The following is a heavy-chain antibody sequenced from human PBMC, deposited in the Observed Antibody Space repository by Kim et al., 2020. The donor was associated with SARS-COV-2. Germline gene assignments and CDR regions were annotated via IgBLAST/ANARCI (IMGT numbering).Heavy chain of an antibody. CDR3: ARGKVKGFWRVGTQGKPPRDYYYGMDV. Sequence: SETLSLTCAVYGGSFSGYYWSWIRQPPGKGLEWIGEINHSGSTNYNPSLKSRVTISVDTSKNQFSLKLSSVTAADTAVYYCARGKVKGFWRVGTQGKPPRDYYYGMDVWGQGTTVTVSS. V-gene: IGHV4-34*01. CDR2: INHSGST. J-gene: IGHJ6*02. CDR1: GGSFSGYY. D-gene: IGHD2-15*01.